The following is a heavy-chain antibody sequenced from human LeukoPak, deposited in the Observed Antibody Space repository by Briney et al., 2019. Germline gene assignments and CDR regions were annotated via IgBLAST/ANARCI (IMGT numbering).Heavy chain of an antibody. J-gene: IGHJ4*02. D-gene: IGHD1-26*01. CDR1: GFTFNIYA. CDR3: AKAWGSYYAVFDY. Sequence: GGSLRLSCVASGFTFNIYAMTWVRQAPGKGLEWVSAISGNGVTTHYTDSVKGRCTISRDNSKNTLYLQMNSLRVEDTAVYYCAKAWGSYYAVFDYWGQGTLVTVSS. V-gene: IGHV3-23*01. CDR2: ISGNGVTT.